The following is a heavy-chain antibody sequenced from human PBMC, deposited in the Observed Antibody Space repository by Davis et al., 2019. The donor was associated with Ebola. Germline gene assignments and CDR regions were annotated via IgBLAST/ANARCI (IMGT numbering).Heavy chain of an antibody. CDR3: ARGGGVDYDFWSGWPQHYFEH. J-gene: IGHJ4*02. V-gene: IGHV3-74*01. CDR2: INSDGSNT. CDR1: GFTFSSYW. D-gene: IGHD3/OR15-3a*01. Sequence: GESLKISCATSGFTFSSYWMHWVRQVPGKGLVWVSRINSDGSNTFYADSVKGRFTISKDNFKETLSLQMSSLRVEDTAVYYCARGGGVDYDFWSGWPQHYFEHWGQGSLVTVSP.